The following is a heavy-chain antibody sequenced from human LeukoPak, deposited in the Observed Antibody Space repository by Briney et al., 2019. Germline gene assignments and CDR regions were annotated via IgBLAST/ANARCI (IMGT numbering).Heavy chain of an antibody. J-gene: IGHJ4*02. Sequence: GGSLRLSCAASGNYWMHWVRQAPGKGLVWVPHINSDGSWTSYADSVKGRFTISKDNAKNTVYLQMNNLRAEDTAVYHCVSFYETYWGRGTLVTVSS. CDR1: GNYW. CDR3: VSFYETY. CDR2: INSDGSWT. D-gene: IGHD2-2*01. V-gene: IGHV3-74*01.